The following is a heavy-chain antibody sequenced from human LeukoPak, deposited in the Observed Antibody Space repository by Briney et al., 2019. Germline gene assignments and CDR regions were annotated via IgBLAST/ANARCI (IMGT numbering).Heavy chain of an antibody. CDR2: VFQSDTT. CDR3: ARGGPGCYDQFDH. Sequence: SETLSLTCTVSGGSITGHYWSWIRQTPGKGLEWIGYVFQSDTTKYNPSLKTRVTISGDASRSQVSLKLTSLTAADTAMYYCARGGPGCYDQFDHWGQGTLVTVSS. V-gene: IGHV4-59*11. J-gene: IGHJ4*02. D-gene: IGHD3-10*01. CDR1: GGSITGHY.